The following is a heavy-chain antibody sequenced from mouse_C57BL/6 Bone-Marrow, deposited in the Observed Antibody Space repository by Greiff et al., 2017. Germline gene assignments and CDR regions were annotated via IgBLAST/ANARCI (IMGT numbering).Heavy chain of an antibody. D-gene: IGHD3-3*01. CDR1: GYTFTSYW. V-gene: IGHV1-50*01. J-gene: IGHJ2*01. CDR2: IDPSDSYT. Sequence: VQLQQPGAELVKPGASVKLSCKASGYTFTSYWMQWVKQRPGQGLEWIGEIDPSDSYTNYNQKFKGKATLTVDTSSSTAYMQLSSLTSEDSAVYYCARGRRDRYFDYWGQGTTLTVSS. CDR3: ARGRRDRYFDY.